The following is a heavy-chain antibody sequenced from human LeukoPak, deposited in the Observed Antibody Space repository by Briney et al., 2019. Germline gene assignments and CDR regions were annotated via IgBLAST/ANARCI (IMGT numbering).Heavy chain of an antibody. CDR1: GGSISSYY. CDR3: AREIWFREFYPRHYFDY. D-gene: IGHD3-10*01. V-gene: IGHV4-4*07. Sequence: KPSETLSLTCTVSGGSISSYYWSWIRQPAGKGLEWIGRIYTSGSTNYNPSLKSRVTMSVDTSKNQFSLKLSSVTAADTAVYYCAREIWFREFYPRHYFDYWGQGTLVTVSS. CDR2: IYTSGST. J-gene: IGHJ4*02.